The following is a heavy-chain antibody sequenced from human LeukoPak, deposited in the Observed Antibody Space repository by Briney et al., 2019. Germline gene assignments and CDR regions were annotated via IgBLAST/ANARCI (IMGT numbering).Heavy chain of an antibody. Sequence: GGSLRLSCAASGFTFSSYGMSWVRQAPGKGLEWVSAISGSGGSTYYADSVKGRFTISRDNSKNTLYLQMNSLRAEDTAVYYCAKDSKIVGATFRSYHYMDVWGKGTAVTVSS. V-gene: IGHV3-23*01. J-gene: IGHJ6*03. CDR3: AKDSKIVGATFRSYHYMDV. CDR1: GFTFSSYG. CDR2: ISGSGGST. D-gene: IGHD1-26*01.